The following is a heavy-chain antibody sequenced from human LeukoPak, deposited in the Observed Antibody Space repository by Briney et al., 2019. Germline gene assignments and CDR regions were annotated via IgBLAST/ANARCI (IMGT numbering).Heavy chain of an antibody. J-gene: IGHJ4*02. D-gene: IGHD6-13*01. CDR3: ARKGYIAAAGTFDY. CDR1: GGSISSYY. CDR2: IYYSGST. Sequence: SETVSLTCTVSGGSISSYYWSWIRQPPGKGLEWIGYIYYSGSTNYNPSLKSRVTISVDTSKNQFSLKLSSVTAADTAVYYCARKGYIAAAGTFDYWGQGTLVTVSS. V-gene: IGHV4-59*01.